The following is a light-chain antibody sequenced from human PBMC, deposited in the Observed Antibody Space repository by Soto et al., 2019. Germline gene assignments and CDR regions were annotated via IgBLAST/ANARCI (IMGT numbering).Light chain of an antibody. CDR3: QQYNNWPQT. V-gene: IGKV3-15*01. CDR1: QSVSGN. CDR2: GAS. Sequence: IVMTQSPATLSVSPGERATLSCRARQSVSGNLAWYQQKPGQAPRLLIYGASTRATGIPARFSGSGSGTEFTLTISSLHSEDFAVYSCQQYNNWPQTFGQGTKVEIK. J-gene: IGKJ1*01.